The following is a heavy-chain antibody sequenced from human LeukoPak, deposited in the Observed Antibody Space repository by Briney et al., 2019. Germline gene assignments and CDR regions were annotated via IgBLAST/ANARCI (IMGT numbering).Heavy chain of an antibody. V-gene: IGHV1-46*01. J-gene: IGHJ4*02. CDR1: GYTFTSYF. D-gene: IGHD3-22*01. Sequence: ASVKVSRKASGYTFTSYFMYWVRHAPGQGLEWMGLINPRGGTTRYAQKFQGRVTMTRDTSTSTVYMELSSLRSEDTAMYYCARDRTHYYDSSGYYSRWEYWGQGTLVTVSS. CDR3: ARDRTHYYDSSGYYSRWEY. CDR2: INPRGGTT.